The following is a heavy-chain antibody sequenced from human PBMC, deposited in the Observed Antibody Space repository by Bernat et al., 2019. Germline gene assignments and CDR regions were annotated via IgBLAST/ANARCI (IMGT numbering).Heavy chain of an antibody. CDR1: GFTFSGYA. Sequence: EVQLLESGGGLVQPGGSLRLSCAASGFTFSGYAMTWVRQGPGKGLEWVSLISGSGGSTYYADSVKGRFTISRDNSKNTLYLQMNSLRAEDTAVYYCARDSEKVTTLIYYYYYMDVWGKGTTVTVSS. V-gene: IGHV3-23*01. J-gene: IGHJ6*03. D-gene: IGHD4-11*01. CDR2: ISGSGGST. CDR3: ARDSEKVTTLIYYYYYMDV.